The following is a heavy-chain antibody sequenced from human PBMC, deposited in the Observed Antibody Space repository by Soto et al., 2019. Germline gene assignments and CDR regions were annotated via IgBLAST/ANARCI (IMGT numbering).Heavy chain of an antibody. CDR3: AKVAWLGYFDY. CDR1: GFTFSSYA. Sequence: EVQLLESGGGLVQPGGSLRLSCGASGFTFSSYAMSWVRQAPGKGLEWVSAIRGSGGSTQYADSVKGRFTISRDNSKNTVYLQMNSLRAEDTAVYYCAKVAWLGYFDYWGQGTLVTVSS. V-gene: IGHV3-23*01. J-gene: IGHJ4*02. CDR2: IRGSGGST. D-gene: IGHD6-19*01.